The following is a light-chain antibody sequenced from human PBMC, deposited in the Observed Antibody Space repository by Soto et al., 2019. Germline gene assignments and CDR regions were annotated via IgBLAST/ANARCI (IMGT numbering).Light chain of an antibody. CDR2: GAF. CDR1: QSVSSSY. Sequence: EIVLTQSPGTLSLSPGERATLSCRASQSVSSSYLAWYQQKPGQAPRLLMYGAFYRATGIPDRFSGSGSGTDSTLTISRLEPEDFVVYYCQQYDASPTFGKGTKVEIK. J-gene: IGKJ1*01. CDR3: QQYDASPT. V-gene: IGKV3-20*01.